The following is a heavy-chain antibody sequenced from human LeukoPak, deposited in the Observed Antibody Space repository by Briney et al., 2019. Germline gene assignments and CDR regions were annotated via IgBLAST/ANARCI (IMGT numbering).Heavy chain of an antibody. J-gene: IGHJ3*02. CDR3: ARDSAPGYMGAFDI. CDR1: GYTFTGYY. CDR2: INPNSGGT. D-gene: IGHD5-18*01. V-gene: IGHV1-2*02. Sequence: GASVKVSCKASGYTFTGYYMHWVRQAPGQGLEWMGWINPNSGGTNYAQKFQGRVTVTRDTSISTAYMELRRLRSDDTAVYYCARDSAPGYMGAFDIWGQGTMVTVSS.